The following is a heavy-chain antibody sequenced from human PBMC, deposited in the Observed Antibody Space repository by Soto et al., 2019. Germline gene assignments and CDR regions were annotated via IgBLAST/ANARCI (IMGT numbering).Heavy chain of an antibody. J-gene: IGHJ4*02. D-gene: IGHD6-19*01. CDR1: GFTCNPFW. CDR3: ARIGRWLTPTLDY. Sequence: EVQLVESGGGLVQPGGSLRLSCTAFGFTCNPFWMHWVRQAPGKGLVWVSRINTDGRGAEYAGSVKGRFTIYRDNARHTLYLQMTSLRGEDTAVYYCARIGRWLTPTLDYWGQGTLVTVSS. CDR2: INTDGRGA. V-gene: IGHV3-74*01.